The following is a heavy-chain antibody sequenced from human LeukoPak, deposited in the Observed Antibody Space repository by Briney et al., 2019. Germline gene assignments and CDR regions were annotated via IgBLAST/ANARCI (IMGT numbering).Heavy chain of an antibody. D-gene: IGHD3-22*01. V-gene: IGHV1-18*01. CDR3: ARDYDSSGYYYERNAFDI. J-gene: IGHJ3*02. CDR1: GYTFTSYG. Sequence: ASVKVSCKASGYTFTSYGISWVRQAPGQGLEWMGWISAYNGNTNYAQELQGRVTMTTDTSTSTAYMELRSLRSDDTAVYYCARDYDSSGYYYERNAFDIWGQGTMVTVSS. CDR2: ISAYNGNT.